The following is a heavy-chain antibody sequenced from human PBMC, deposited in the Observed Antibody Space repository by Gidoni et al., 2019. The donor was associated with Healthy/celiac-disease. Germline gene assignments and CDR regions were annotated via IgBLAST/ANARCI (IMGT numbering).Heavy chain of an antibody. J-gene: IGHJ6*02. CDR1: GFTFSSYS. CDR3: AREGLSYCSGGSCYAPTYYYYGMDV. Sequence: LVESGGGLVQPGGSLRLSCAASGFTFSSYSMNWVRQAPGKGLEWVSYISSSSSTIYYADSVKGRFTISRDNAKNSLYLQMNSLRDEDTAVYYCAREGLSYCSGGSCYAPTYYYYGMDVWGQGTTVTVSS. D-gene: IGHD2-15*01. CDR2: ISSSSSTI. V-gene: IGHV3-48*02.